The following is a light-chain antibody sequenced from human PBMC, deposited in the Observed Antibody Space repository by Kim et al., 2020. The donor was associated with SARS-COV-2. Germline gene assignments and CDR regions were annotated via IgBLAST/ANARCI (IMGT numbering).Light chain of an antibody. Sequence: DIRLTHSPPFLSASVGDRVTITCRASQGISTYLAWYQQIPGKAPKLLIYRASTLQRGVPSRFSGSGSGTEFTLTISNLQPEDFAIYYCQQLNSYPWTFGQGTKVDIK. CDR2: RAS. CDR3: QQLNSYPWT. J-gene: IGKJ1*01. CDR1: QGISTY. V-gene: IGKV1-9*01.